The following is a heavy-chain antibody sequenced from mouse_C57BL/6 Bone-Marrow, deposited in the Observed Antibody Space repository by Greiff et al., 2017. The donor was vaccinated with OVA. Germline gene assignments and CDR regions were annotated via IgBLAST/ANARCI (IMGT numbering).Heavy chain of an antibody. CDR1: GYAFSSSW. CDR3: ARNYDYDGGDYFDY. Sequence: QVQLHQSGPELVKPGASVKISCKASGYAFSSSWMNWVKQRPGKGLEWIGRIYPGDGDTNYNGKFKGKATLTADKSSSTAYMQLSSLTSEDSAVYFCARNYDYDGGDYFDYWGQGTTLTVSS. CDR2: IYPGDGDT. J-gene: IGHJ2*01. D-gene: IGHD2-4*01. V-gene: IGHV1-82*01.